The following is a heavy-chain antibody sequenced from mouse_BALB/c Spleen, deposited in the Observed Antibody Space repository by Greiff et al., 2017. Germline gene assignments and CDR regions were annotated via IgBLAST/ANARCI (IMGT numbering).Heavy chain of an antibody. J-gene: IGHJ2*01. CDR1: GYSITSDYA. CDR3: ANGNYYYFDY. CDR2: ISYSGST. D-gene: IGHD2-1*01. V-gene: IGHV3-2*02. Sequence: EVKLVESGPGLVKPSQSLSLTCTVTGYSITSDYAWNWIRQFPGNKLEWMGYISYSGSTSYNPSLKSRISITRDTSKNQFFLQLNSVTTEDTATYYCANGNYYYFDYWGQGTTLTVSS.